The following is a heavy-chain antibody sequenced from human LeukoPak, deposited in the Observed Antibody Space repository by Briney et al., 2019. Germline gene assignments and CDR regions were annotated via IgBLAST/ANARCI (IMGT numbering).Heavy chain of an antibody. CDR2: IYYSGST. CDR1: GGSISSSSYY. V-gene: IGHV4-39*01. D-gene: IGHD4-17*01. Sequence: SETLSLTCTVSGGSISSSSYYWGWIRQPPGKGLEWIGSIYYSGSTYYNPSLKSRVTISVDTPKNQFSLKLSSVTAADTAVYYCARQGTVTTYYYYYYGMDVWGQGTTVTVSS. CDR3: ARQGTVTTYYYYYYGMDV. J-gene: IGHJ6*02.